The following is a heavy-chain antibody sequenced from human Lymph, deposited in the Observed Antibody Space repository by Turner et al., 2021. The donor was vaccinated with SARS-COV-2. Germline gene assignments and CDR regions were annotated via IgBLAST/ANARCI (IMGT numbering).Heavy chain of an antibody. CDR1: GFTFSTYA. J-gene: IGHJ3*02. CDR2: ISYDGFNK. D-gene: IGHD1-26*01. CDR3: ARGSGSYLSAFDI. V-gene: IGHV3-30*04. Sequence: QVQLVESGGGVVQPGRSLRLSCAASGFTFSTYAIHWVRQAPGKGLEWVAVISYDGFNKYYSDSVKGQFTISRDNSKNTLYLQMSSLRAEDTAVYHCARGSGSYLSAFDIWGQGTMVTVSS.